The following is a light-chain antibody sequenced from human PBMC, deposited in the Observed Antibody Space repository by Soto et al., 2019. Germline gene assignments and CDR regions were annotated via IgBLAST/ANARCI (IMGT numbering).Light chain of an antibody. V-gene: IGKV3-15*01. CDR1: QSVSSN. CDR3: QQYNNWPGT. J-gene: IGKJ3*01. CDR2: GAS. Sequence: EIVMTQSPATLSVSPGERATLSCRASQSVSSNLAWYQQKPGQAPRLLIYGASTRATGIPARFSGSGSGTEFTLTISRLQSEDFGVYYCQQYNNWPGTFGPGTKVDIK.